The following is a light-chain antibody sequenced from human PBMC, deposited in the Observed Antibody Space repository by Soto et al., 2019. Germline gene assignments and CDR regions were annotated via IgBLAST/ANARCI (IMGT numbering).Light chain of an antibody. Sequence: DIVITQCPDALAFSMGESATINCRSSEGGVCSSNNKNYLAWYQQQTGQPPTLLIYWASTRESAVPARFSGSGSGTDFTLTISSLQAEDVAVYYCQQYYSTPRTFCQGTKVDIK. J-gene: IGKJ1*01. V-gene: IGKV4-1*01. CDR2: WAS. CDR3: QQYYSTPRT. CDR1: EGGVCSSNNKNY.